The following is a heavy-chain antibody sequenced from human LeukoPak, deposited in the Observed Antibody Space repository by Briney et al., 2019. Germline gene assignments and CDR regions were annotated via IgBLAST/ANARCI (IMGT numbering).Heavy chain of an antibody. CDR1: GFTFSSYS. V-gene: IGHV3-21*04. Sequence: PGGSLRLSCAASGFTFSSYSMNWVRQAPGKGLEWVSSISSSSSYIYYADSVKGRFTISRDNSKNTLYLQMNSLRAEDTAVYYCARGTTKWLLRGAFDIWGQGTMVTVSS. CDR3: ARGTTKWLLRGAFDI. CDR2: ISSSSSYI. J-gene: IGHJ3*02. D-gene: IGHD3-22*01.